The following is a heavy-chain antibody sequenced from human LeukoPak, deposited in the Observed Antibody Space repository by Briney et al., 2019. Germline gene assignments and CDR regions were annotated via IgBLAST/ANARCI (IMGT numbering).Heavy chain of an antibody. CDR1: GGSISSYY. V-gene: IGHV4-4*07. J-gene: IGHJ6*03. CDR3: AREGVYYGSGSRYYYYYMGV. D-gene: IGHD3-10*01. Sequence: PSETLSLTCTVSGGSISSYYRSWIRQPAGKGLEWIGRIYTSGSTNYNPSLKSRVTMSVDTSKNQFSLKLSSVTAADTAVYYCAREGVYYGSGSRYYYYYMGVWGKGTTVTVSS. CDR2: IYTSGST.